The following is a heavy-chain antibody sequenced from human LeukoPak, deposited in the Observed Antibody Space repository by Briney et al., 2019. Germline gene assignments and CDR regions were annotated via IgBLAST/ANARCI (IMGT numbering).Heavy chain of an antibody. J-gene: IGHJ4*02. Sequence: GGSLRLSCVVSGFIFSDYSMNWVRQAPGKGLEYIAHISSGSQTMYYADSVKGRFTVSRDNAKNSLFLQMNRLTAEDTALYYCLTAARGLTAFDYWGQGTLVTVSS. CDR1: GFIFSDYS. CDR2: ISSGSQTM. CDR3: LTAARGLTAFDY. V-gene: IGHV3-48*01. D-gene: IGHD3-10*01.